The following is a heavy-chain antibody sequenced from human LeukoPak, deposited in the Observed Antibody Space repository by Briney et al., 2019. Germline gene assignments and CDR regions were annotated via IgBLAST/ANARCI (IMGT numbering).Heavy chain of an antibody. Sequence: PSETLSLTCTVSGGSISSYYWSWIRQPPGKGLEWIGYIYYSGSTNYNPSLKSRVTISVDTSKNQFSLKLSSVTAADTAVYYCARCSGAFNNWFDPWGQGTLVTVSS. J-gene: IGHJ5*02. CDR1: GGSISSYY. CDR3: ARCSGAFNNWFDP. D-gene: IGHD2-15*01. CDR2: IYYSGST. V-gene: IGHV4-59*08.